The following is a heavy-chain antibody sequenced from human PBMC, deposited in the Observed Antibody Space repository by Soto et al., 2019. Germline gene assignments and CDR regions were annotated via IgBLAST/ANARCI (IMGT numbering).Heavy chain of an antibody. V-gene: IGHV3-33*01. CDR1: GFTFSSYG. Sequence: QVQLVESGGGVVQPGRSLRLSCAASGFTFSSYGMHWVRQAPGKGLEWVAVIWYDGSNKYYADSVKGRFTISRDNSKSTLDLQMNSVRAEDTAVYYWARGWYCGGDCYEWYFDFWGRGTLFTVSS. D-gene: IGHD2-21*02. CDR3: ARGWYCGGDCYEWYFDF. CDR2: IWYDGSNK. J-gene: IGHJ2*01.